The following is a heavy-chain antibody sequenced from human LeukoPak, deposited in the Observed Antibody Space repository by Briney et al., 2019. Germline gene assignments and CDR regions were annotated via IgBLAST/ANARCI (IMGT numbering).Heavy chain of an antibody. D-gene: IGHD3-10*01. J-gene: IGHJ3*02. Sequence: SETLSLTCTVSGGSISSSSYYWGWIRQPPGKGLEWIGSIYYSGSTYYNPSLESRVTISVDTSKNQFSLKLSSVTAADTAVYYCARAPYYYGSGTRGDAFDIWGQGTMVTVSS. CDR1: GGSISSSSYY. CDR3: ARAPYYYGSGTRGDAFDI. V-gene: IGHV4-39*07. CDR2: IYYSGST.